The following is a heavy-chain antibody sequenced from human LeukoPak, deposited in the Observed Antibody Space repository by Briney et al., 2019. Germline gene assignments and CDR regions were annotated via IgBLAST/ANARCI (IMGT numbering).Heavy chain of an antibody. V-gene: IGHV4-34*01. Sequence: SETLSLTCAVYGGSFSGYYWSWIRQPPGKGLEWIGEINHSGSTNYNPSLKSRVTISVDTSKNQFSLKLSSVTAADTAVYYCARGLRDIVVVPAAIVHYYYGMDVWGQGTTVTVSS. D-gene: IGHD2-2*01. CDR3: ARGLRDIVVVPAAIVHYYYGMDV. CDR2: INHSGST. J-gene: IGHJ6*02. CDR1: GGSFSGYY.